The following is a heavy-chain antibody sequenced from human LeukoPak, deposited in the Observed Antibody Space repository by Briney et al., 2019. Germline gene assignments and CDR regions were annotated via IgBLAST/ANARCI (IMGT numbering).Heavy chain of an antibody. J-gene: IGHJ4*02. Sequence: SVKVSCKASGGTFSSYAISWVRQAPGQGLEWMGGIIPIFGTANYAQKFQGRVTITADESTSTAYMELSSLRSEDTAVYYRASLNTYYYDSSGYYWNYWGQGTLVTDSS. D-gene: IGHD3-22*01. CDR3: ASLNTYYYDSSGYYWNY. CDR1: GGTFSSYA. V-gene: IGHV1-69*13. CDR2: IIPIFGTA.